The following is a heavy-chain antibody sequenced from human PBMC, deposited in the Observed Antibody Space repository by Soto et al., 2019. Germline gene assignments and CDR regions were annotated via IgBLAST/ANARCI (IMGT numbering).Heavy chain of an antibody. CDR1: GFTFSDYY. J-gene: IGHJ4*03. CDR2: ISAGGSDI. Sequence: QVQLVESGGGLVKPGGSLRLSCASSGFTFSDYYMSWIRQAPGKGLEWVAYISAGGSDIYYGDSVKGRFTVSRDNTKKSPYVEMSHLRGHDTAIYYCASLPQGFYDPSCPLVGYWGPGNLVTVSS. V-gene: IGHV3-11*01. D-gene: IGHD3-22*01. CDR3: ASLPQGFYDPSCPLVGY.